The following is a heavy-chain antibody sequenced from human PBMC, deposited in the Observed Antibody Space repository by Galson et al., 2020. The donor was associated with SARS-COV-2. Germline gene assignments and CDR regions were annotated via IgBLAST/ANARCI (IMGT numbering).Heavy chain of an antibody. CDR1: GYTFMTFG. Sequence: ASVKVSCKTSGYTFMTFGISWVRQAPGQGLEWMGWISVYNGKTNYAQKFQGRVTMTTDTSTSTAYMELRSLKSDDTAVYYCARVETDYNGVHYYYYLDVWGEGTTVTVS. V-gene: IGHV1-18*01. J-gene: IGHJ6*03. CDR3: ARVETDYNGVHYYYYLDV. D-gene: IGHD2-8*01. CDR2: ISVYNGKT.